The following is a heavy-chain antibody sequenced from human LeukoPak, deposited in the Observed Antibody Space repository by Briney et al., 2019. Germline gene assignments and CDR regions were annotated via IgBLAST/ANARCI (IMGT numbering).Heavy chain of an antibody. CDR2: INHSGST. D-gene: IGHD4/OR15-4a*01. V-gene: IGHV4-34*01. CDR1: GGSFSGYY. CDR3: ARVDLATVLFDY. Sequence: PSETPSLTCAVYGGSFSGYYWSWIRQPPGKGLEWIGEINHSGSTNYNPSLKSRVTISVDTSKNQFSLKLSSVTAADTAVYYCARVDLATVLFDYWGQGTLVTVSS. J-gene: IGHJ4*02.